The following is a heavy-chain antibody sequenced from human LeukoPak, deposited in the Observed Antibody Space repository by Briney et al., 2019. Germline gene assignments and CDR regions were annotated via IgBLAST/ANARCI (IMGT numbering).Heavy chain of an antibody. V-gene: IGHV3-72*01. J-gene: IGHJ3*01. CDR3: VRLVQYAADV. CDR1: GFIFGDHY. D-gene: IGHD2-21*01. Sequence: PGGSLRLSCAASGFIFGDHYMDWVRQAPGKGLEWIGRSRDKANTYTTEYAASVKGRFTISRDVPQNSLFLQMTSLNTEDTAVYYCVRLVQYAADVWGQGTTVTVSS. CDR2: SRDKANTYTT.